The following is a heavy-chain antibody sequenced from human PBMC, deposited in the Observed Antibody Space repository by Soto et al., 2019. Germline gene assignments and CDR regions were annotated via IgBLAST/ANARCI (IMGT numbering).Heavy chain of an antibody. D-gene: IGHD1-1*01. Sequence: PSETLSLTCGVSGGSLSTPVWWSWVRLPPGKGLEWIGEVFHSGSANYNPSLQSRVTISLDKSTNQFSLRLSSVTAADTAVHYCARKAWTRLDYWGQGALVTVSS. J-gene: IGHJ4*02. CDR2: VFHSGSA. CDR3: ARKAWTRLDY. CDR1: GGSLSTPVW. V-gene: IGHV4-4*02.